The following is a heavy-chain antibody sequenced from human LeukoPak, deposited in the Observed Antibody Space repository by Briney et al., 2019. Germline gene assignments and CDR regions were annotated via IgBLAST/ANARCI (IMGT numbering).Heavy chain of an antibody. J-gene: IGHJ4*02. Sequence: PGGSLRLSCAASGFTLSSNAMNWVRQAPGKGLEWVSTISGSDGSTYYADSVKGRFTISRDNSKNTLYLQMNSLRAEDTAVYYCAKNRWYSGYEGYNGYDYWGQGTLVTVSS. CDR2: ISGSDGST. CDR3: AKNRWYSGYEGYNGYDY. D-gene: IGHD5-12*01. CDR1: GFTLSSNA. V-gene: IGHV3-23*01.